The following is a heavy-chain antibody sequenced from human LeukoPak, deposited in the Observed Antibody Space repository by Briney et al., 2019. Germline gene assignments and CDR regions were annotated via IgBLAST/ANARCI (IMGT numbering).Heavy chain of an antibody. J-gene: IGHJ5*02. CDR3: AREHRRSVAGTGWFDP. D-gene: IGHD6-19*01. Sequence: PGGSLRLSCAASGFTVSSNYMSWVRQAPGKGLEWVSVIYSGGSTYYADSVKGRFTISRHNSKNTLYLQMNSLRAEDTAVYYCAREHRRSVAGTGWFDPWGQGTLVTVSS. V-gene: IGHV3-53*04. CDR1: GFTVSSNY. CDR2: IYSGGST.